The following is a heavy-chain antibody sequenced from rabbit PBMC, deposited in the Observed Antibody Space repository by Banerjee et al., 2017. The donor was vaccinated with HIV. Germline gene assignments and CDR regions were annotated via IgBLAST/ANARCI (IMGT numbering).Heavy chain of an antibody. CDR3: ARDWADGGGYAFSL. CDR1: GFSFSSSYW. CDR2: IYTSSGST. V-gene: IGHV1S45*01. J-gene: IGHJ4*01. D-gene: IGHD6-1*01. Sequence: QEQLEESGGDLVKPEGSLTLTCTASGFSFSSSYWICWVRQAPGKGLEWIACIYTSSGSTYYASWAKGRFTISKTSSTTVTLQRPRMTAAVPATYFCARDWADGGGYAFSLWGPGTLVTVS.